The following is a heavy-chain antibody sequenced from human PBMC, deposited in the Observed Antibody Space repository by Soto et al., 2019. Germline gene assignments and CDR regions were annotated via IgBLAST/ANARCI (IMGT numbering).Heavy chain of an antibody. V-gene: IGHV1-18*01. CDR3: VRDGDSSGYYYYFDY. CDR2: ISAYNGNT. CDR1: GYTFTSYG. D-gene: IGHD3-22*01. Sequence: ASVKVSCKASGYTFTSYGISWVRQAPGQGLEWMGWISAYNGNTNYAQKLQGRVTMTTDTSTSTAYMELRSLRSDDTAVYYCVRDGDSSGYYYYFDYWGQGTLVTVSS. J-gene: IGHJ4*02.